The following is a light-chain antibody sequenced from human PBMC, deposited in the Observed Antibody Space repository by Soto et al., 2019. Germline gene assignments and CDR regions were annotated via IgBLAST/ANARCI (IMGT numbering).Light chain of an antibody. CDR3: CSYAGSSTWV. Sequence: QSALPQPASVSGSPGQSITISFTGTSSDVGSYNLVSWYQQHPGKAPKLMIYEGSKRPSGVSNRFSGSKSGNTASLTISGLQAEDEADYYCCSYAGSSTWVFGGGTQLTVL. J-gene: IGLJ3*02. V-gene: IGLV2-23*01. CDR1: SSDVGSYNL. CDR2: EGS.